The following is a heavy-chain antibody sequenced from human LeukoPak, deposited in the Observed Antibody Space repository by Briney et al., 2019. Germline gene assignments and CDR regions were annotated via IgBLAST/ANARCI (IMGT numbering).Heavy chain of an antibody. CDR2: ISYDGSNK. D-gene: IGHD1-26*01. Sequence: GRSLRLSSAASRFAFSNYAMHRVRQTPGKGLEWVPLISYDGSNKYYADSVKGRFTISSDNSKNTLYLQIDSLRAEDTALYFCARGDIVTATNCEYWGQGTLVTVS. J-gene: IGHJ4*02. CDR3: ARGDIVTATNCEY. V-gene: IGHV3-30*14. CDR1: RFAFSNYA.